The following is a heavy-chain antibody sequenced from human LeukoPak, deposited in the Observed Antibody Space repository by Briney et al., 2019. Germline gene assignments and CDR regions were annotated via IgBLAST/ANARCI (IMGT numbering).Heavy chain of an antibody. J-gene: IGHJ4*02. Sequence: TSETLSLTCTVSGGSISNYYWSWIRQPAGKGLEWIGRIYPSGITNYNPSLRSRVNMSLDTSKNQFSLKVSSVTAADTAVYYCARGQSGYYDYWGQGTRVTVSS. V-gene: IGHV4-4*07. CDR3: ARGQSGYYDY. CDR1: GGSISNYY. CDR2: IYPSGIT. D-gene: IGHD3-3*01.